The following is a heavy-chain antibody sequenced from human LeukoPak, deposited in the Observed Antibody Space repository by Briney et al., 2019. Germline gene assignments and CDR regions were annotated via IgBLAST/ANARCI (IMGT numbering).Heavy chain of an antibody. J-gene: IGHJ4*02. CDR2: IIPIFGTA. CDR1: GGTFSSYA. D-gene: IGHD3-3*01. CDR3: ARDGVLGTYYDFWSAMPGALDY. V-gene: IGHV1-69*05. Sequence: ASVKVSCKASGGTFSSYAISWVRQAPGQWLEWMGGIIPIFGTANYAQKLQGRVTMTTDTSTSTAYMELRSLRSDDTAVYYCARDGVLGTYYDFWSAMPGALDYWGQGTLVTVSS.